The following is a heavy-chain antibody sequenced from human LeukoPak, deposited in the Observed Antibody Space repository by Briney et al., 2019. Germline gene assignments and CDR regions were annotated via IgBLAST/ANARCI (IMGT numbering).Heavy chain of an antibody. J-gene: IGHJ5*02. CDR2: INHSGST. CDR3: ARGGGVGSIFLVPAAIVVNWFDP. V-gene: IGHV4-34*01. D-gene: IGHD2-2*02. Sequence: SETLSLTCAVYGGSFSGYYWSWTRQPPGKGLEWIGEINHSGSTNYNPSLKSRVTISVDTSKNQFSLKLSSVTAADTAVYYCARGGGVGSIFLVPAAIVVNWFDPWGQGTLVTVSS. CDR1: GGSFSGYY.